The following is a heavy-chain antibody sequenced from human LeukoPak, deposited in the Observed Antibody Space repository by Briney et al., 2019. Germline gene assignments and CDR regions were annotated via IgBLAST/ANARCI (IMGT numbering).Heavy chain of an antibody. V-gene: IGHV4-59*08. Sequence: SETLSLTCSVSGGSVSNYWSWIRQPPGNGLECIGYVYYTGSTNYNPSLKSRVTISVDTSKNQFSLKLSSVTAADTAVYYCARGPVSITIFGVANNERFDPWGQGTLVTVSS. CDR2: VYYTGST. J-gene: IGHJ5*02. CDR1: GGSVSNY. D-gene: IGHD3-3*01. CDR3: ARGPVSITIFGVANNERFDP.